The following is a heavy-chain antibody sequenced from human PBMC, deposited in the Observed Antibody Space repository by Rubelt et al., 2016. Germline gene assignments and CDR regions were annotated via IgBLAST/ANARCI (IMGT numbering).Heavy chain of an antibody. Sequence: AASGFTFSIYTMHWVRQAPGKGLEWAAVISNDGTKKYYAEYVKGRFTISRDNSKNTLTLKSNSWRPEDTALYYWCRYRDNFGIDGCGQGTLGTVSS. D-gene: IGHD5-24*01. CDR3: CRYRDNFGIDG. CDR2: ISNDGTKK. CDR1: GFTFSIYT. V-gene: IGHV3-30*04. J-gene: IGHJ4*02.